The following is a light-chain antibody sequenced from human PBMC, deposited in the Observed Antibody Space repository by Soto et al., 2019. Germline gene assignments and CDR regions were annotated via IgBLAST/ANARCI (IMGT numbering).Light chain of an antibody. CDR3: QDYSDNSWT. Sequence: DIQMTQSPSTLSGSVGDRVTITCRASQTISSWFAWYQQKPGKAPKLLIYKASTLKSGVPSRFSGSGSETEFILTISSLQPDDFATYYCQDYSDNSWTFGQGTKVDIK. CDR1: QTISSW. J-gene: IGKJ1*01. V-gene: IGKV1-5*03. CDR2: KAS.